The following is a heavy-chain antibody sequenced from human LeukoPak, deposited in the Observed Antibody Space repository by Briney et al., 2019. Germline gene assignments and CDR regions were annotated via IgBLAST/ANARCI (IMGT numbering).Heavy chain of an antibody. Sequence: GASVKVSCKASGSTFSGYAISWVRQAPGQGLEWMGGIIPIFGTANYAQKFQGRVTITADESTSTAYMELSGLRSEDTAVYYCARCYSDYYYMDVWGKGTTVTVSS. CDR3: ARCYSDYYYMDV. CDR2: IIPIFGTA. V-gene: IGHV1-69*13. J-gene: IGHJ6*03. CDR1: GSTFSGYA. D-gene: IGHD4-11*01.